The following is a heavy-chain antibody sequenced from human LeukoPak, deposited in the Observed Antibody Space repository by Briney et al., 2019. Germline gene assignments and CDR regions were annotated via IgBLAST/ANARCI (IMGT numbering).Heavy chain of an antibody. CDR1: GFTFSSYE. J-gene: IGHJ3*02. V-gene: IGHV3-48*03. CDR2: ISSSGSTI. CDR3: ARVSYCSSTSCPISDAFDI. Sequence: GGSLRLSCAASGFTFSSYEMNWVRQAPGKGLEWVSYISSSGSTIYYAGSVKGRFTISRDNAKNSLYLQMNSLRAEDTAVYYCARVSYCSSTSCPISDAFDIWGQGTMVTVSS. D-gene: IGHD2-2*01.